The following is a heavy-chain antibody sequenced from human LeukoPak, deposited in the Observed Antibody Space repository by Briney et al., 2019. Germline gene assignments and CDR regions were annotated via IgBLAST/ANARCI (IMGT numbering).Heavy chain of an antibody. CDR1: GFTFSSYG. D-gene: IGHD6-6*01. CDR2: IRYDGSNK. J-gene: IGHJ4*02. V-gene: IGHV3-30*02. CDR3: AKASSSSWSRYYFDY. Sequence: PGRSLRLSCAASGFTFSSYGMHWVREAPGKGLGWVAVIRYDGSNKYYADSVKGRFTISRDNSKNTLYLQMNSLRAEDTGVYYCAKASSSSWSRYYFDYWGQGTLVTVSS.